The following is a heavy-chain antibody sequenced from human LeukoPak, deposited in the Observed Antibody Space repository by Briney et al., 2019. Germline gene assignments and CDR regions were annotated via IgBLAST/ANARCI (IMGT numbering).Heavy chain of an antibody. V-gene: IGHV1-2*06. CDR3: ALSWRIQLWKFDY. CDR1: GYTFTGYY. D-gene: IGHD5-18*01. J-gene: IGHJ4*02. Sequence: ASVKVSCKASGYTFTGYYMHWVRQAPGQGLEWMGRINPNSGGTNYAQKFQGRVTTTRDTSISTAYMELSRLRSDDTAVYYCALSWRIQLWKFDYWGQGTLVTVSS. CDR2: INPNSGGT.